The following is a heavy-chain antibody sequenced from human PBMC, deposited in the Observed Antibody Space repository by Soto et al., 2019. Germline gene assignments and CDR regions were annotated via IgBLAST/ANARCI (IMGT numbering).Heavy chain of an antibody. J-gene: IGHJ6*03. D-gene: IGHD2-2*01. CDR1: GYTFTSYY. CDR2: MNPNSGNT. Sequence: ASVKVSCKASGYTFTSYYMHWVRQATGQGLEWMGWMNPNSGNTGYAQKFQGRVTMTRNTSISTAYMELSSLRSEDTAVYYCASRNSISYYYMDVWGKGTTVTVSS. V-gene: IGHV1-8*02. CDR3: ASRNSISYYYMDV.